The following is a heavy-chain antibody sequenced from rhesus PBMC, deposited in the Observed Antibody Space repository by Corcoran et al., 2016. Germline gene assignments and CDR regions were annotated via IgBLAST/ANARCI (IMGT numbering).Heavy chain of an antibody. CDR3: ASNPYYTSIDY. V-gene: IGHV4-122*02. CDR1: GGSISSGYYY. J-gene: IGHJ4*01. Sequence: QVQLQESGPGLEKPSETLSLTCAVSGGSISSGYYYWSWNRHHPGKGLGWIGYITYSWSTSYNPSLKSRVTISKDASKTQFSLKLSSVTAADTAVYYCASNPYYTSIDYWGQGVLVTVSS. CDR2: ITYSWST. D-gene: IGHD3-9*01.